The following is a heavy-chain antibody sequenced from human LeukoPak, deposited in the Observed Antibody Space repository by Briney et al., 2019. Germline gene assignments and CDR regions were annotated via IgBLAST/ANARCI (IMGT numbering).Heavy chain of an antibody. CDR1: GFTFSSYW. CDR2: IKQDGSEK. Sequence: TGGSLRLSCAASGFTFSSYWMSWVRQAPGRGLEWVANIKQDGSEKYYVDSVKGRFTISRDNAKNSLYLQMNSLRAEDTAVYYCARVYSSGWGPVNPFDYWGQGTLVTVSP. V-gene: IGHV3-7*01. D-gene: IGHD6-19*01. J-gene: IGHJ4*02. CDR3: ARVYSSGWGPVNPFDY.